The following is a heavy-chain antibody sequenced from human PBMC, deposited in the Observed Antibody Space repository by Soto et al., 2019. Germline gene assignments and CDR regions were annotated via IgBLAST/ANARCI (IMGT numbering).Heavy chain of an antibody. Sequence: LRLSCAASGFTFSSYGMHWVRQAPGKGLEWVAVIWYDGSNKYYADSVKGRFTISRDNSKNTLYLQMNSLRAEDTAVYYCARDLNYDYVWGPPNSDAFDIWVQGTMVTVSS. CDR2: IWYDGSNK. J-gene: IGHJ3*02. D-gene: IGHD3-16*01. V-gene: IGHV3-33*01. CDR3: ARDLNYDYVWGPPNSDAFDI. CDR1: GFTFSSYG.